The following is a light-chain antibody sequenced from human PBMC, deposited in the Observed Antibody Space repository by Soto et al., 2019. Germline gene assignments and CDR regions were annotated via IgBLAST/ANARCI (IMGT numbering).Light chain of an antibody. V-gene: IGKV3-15*01. CDR1: QTIGRN. CDR2: YIS. J-gene: IGKJ5*01. CDR3: QQHSQWPIT. Sequence: EIVMTQSPGTLSLSPGETATLSCRASQTIGRNYLAWYQQKPGQAPRLLIYYISTRAADIPARFSGSGSGTDFTLTISSLQSDDSGVYYCQQHSQWPITFGQGTRLEIK.